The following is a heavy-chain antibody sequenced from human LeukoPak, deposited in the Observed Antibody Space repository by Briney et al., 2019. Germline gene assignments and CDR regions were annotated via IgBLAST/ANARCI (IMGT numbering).Heavy chain of an antibody. V-gene: IGHV3-23*01. J-gene: IGHJ5*02. CDR2: ISPAGGTT. D-gene: IGHD3-16*01. CDR1: GFTFSSEA. Sequence: GGSLRLSCAVSGFTFSSEAMGWVRQLPGGGLEWVSTISPAGGTTYYAESMKGRFTISRDNSKSTLYLQMNSLRVEDTAVYYCTKGTQFGSTHWFDPWGQGTLVTVSS. CDR3: TKGTQFGSTHWFDP.